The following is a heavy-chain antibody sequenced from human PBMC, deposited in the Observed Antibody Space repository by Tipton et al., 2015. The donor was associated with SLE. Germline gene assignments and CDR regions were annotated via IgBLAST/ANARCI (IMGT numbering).Heavy chain of an antibody. D-gene: IGHD6-13*01. CDR1: GGSFSGYH. J-gene: IGHJ4*02. V-gene: IGHV4-31*11. CDR3: ARSQYSSSHFGTFDY. Sequence: TLSLTCAVYGGSFSGYHWSWIRQHPGKGLEWIGFIYYRGSPYYNPSLQSRVSISVDTSKNQFSLELSSVTAADTAVYFCARSQYSSSHFGTFDYWGQGTLVTISS. CDR2: IYYRGSP.